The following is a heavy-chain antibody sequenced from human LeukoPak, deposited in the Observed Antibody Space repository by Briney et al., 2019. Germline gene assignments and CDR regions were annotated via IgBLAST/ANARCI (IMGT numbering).Heavy chain of an antibody. CDR2: MKQDGSEI. Sequence: GGSLRLSCAASRFTFSNYWMSWVRQAPGKGLEWVANMKQDGSEINYVDSVKGRFTISRDNAKNSLYLQMNSLRAEDTAVYYCAKVRWGSDNALDSWGQGTLVTGSS. D-gene: IGHD3-16*01. CDR1: RFTFSNYW. J-gene: IGHJ4*02. CDR3: AKVRWGSDNALDS. V-gene: IGHV3-7*01.